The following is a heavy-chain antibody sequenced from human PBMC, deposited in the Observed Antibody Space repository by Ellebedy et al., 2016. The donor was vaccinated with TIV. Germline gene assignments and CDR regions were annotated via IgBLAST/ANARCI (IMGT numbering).Heavy chain of an antibody. J-gene: IGHJ6*02. CDR2: ISYDGSNK. CDR1: GFTFSSYA. V-gene: IGHV3-30*01. D-gene: IGHD3-10*01. CDR3: ARSGVAYGSGSHDYGMDV. Sequence: GESLKISCAASGFTFSSYAMHWVRQAPGKGLEWVAVISYDGSNKYYADSVKGRFTISRDNSKNTLYLQMNSLRAEDTAVYYCARSGVAYGSGSHDYGMDVWGQGTTVTVSS.